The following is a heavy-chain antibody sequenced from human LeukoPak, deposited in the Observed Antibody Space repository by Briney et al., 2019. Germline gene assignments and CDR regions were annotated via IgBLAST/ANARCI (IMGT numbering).Heavy chain of an antibody. J-gene: IGHJ4*02. Sequence: SETLSLTCTVSGGSISSGDYYWSWIRQPPGKGLEWSGYIYNNGRTYYNPSLKSRVTISVDTSKNLFSLKVSSVTAADAAVYYCARDPYSRGFFDHWGQGTLVTVSS. V-gene: IGHV4-30-4*01. CDR1: GGSISSGDYY. D-gene: IGHD6-19*01. CDR3: ARDPYSRGFFDH. CDR2: IYNNGRT.